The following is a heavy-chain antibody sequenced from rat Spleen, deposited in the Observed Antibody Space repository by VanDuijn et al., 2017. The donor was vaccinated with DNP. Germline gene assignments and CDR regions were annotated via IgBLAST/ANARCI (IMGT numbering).Heavy chain of an antibody. Sequence: QVQLKESGPGLVQPSRTLSLTCTVSGFSLTSYGVSWVRQPPGKGLEWIAAISSGGTTYYNSVLRSRLSISRDTSKSQVFLKMNSLQTEDTAIYFCIRPLISRGYFDYWGQGVMVTVSS. J-gene: IGHJ2*01. V-gene: IGHV2S8*01. D-gene: IGHD2-7*01. CDR2: ISSGGTT. CDR3: IRPLISRGYFDY. CDR1: GFSLTSYG.